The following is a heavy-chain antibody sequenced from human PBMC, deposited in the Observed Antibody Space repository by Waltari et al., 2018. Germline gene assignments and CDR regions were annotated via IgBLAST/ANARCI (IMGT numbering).Heavy chain of an antibody. V-gene: IGHV3-30*18. Sequence: QVQLVESGGGVVQPGRSLRLSCAASGFTFRSYGIPLVRQAPGKGLEWVAVISYDGSNEYYADSVKDRFTISRDNSKNTLYLQMNSLRAEDTAVYYCAKGFLEWVLFGHNAMDVWGQGTTVTVSS. CDR2: ISYDGSNE. CDR3: AKGFLEWVLFGHNAMDV. CDR1: GFTFRSYG. J-gene: IGHJ6*02. D-gene: IGHD3-3*01.